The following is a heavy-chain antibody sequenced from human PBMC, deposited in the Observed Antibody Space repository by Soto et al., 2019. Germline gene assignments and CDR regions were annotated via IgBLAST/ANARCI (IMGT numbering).Heavy chain of an antibody. Sequence: NPSETLSLTCTVSGDSISSYFWTWIRQPPGKALEWIGYMFHSGRTNYNPSLTSRVTMSADTSNNQFSLTLTSVTAADTAVYYCAKAVKYYDSTGYDAFAVWGQGIMVTVSS. J-gene: IGHJ3*01. D-gene: IGHD3-22*01. CDR3: AKAVKYYDSTGYDAFAV. CDR2: MFHSGRT. CDR1: GDSISSYF. V-gene: IGHV4-59*01.